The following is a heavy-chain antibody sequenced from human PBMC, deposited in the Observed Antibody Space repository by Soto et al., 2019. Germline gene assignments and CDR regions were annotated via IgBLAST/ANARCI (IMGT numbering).Heavy chain of an antibody. J-gene: IGHJ4*02. CDR1: GFTFSSYA. CDR2: ISGNGVST. D-gene: IGHD3-9*01. V-gene: IGHV3-23*01. Sequence: HPGGSLSLSCAVSGFTFSSYAMSWVRQAPGKGLQWVSTISGNGVSTYYVDSVKGRFTISRDNSKKTLYLQMNSLRAEDTAVYYCAKGTGTFDYWGQGTLVTVSS. CDR3: AKGTGTFDY.